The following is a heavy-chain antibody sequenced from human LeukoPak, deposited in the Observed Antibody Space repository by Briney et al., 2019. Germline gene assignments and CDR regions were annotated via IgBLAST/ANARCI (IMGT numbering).Heavy chain of an antibody. J-gene: IGHJ6*02. V-gene: IGHV4-59*01. Sequence: SETLSLTCTVSGGSMSSYDWSWIRQPPGKGLEWIGYIYYSGSTNYNPSLKSRVTISVDTSKNQFSLKLSSVTAADTAVYYCARDMGQSYDSPPGYYYYGMDVWGQGTTVTVSS. CDR2: IYYSGST. CDR3: ARDMGQSYDSPPGYYYYGMDV. CDR1: GGSMSSYD. D-gene: IGHD5-12*01.